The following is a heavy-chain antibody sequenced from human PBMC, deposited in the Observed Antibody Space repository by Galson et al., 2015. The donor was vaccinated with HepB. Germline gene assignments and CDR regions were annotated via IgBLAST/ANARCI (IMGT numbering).Heavy chain of an antibody. CDR2: IDWDDDK. CDR3: ARSLTTNYCDGSPYYCARGGAYYYYGMDV. V-gene: IGHV2-70*01. J-gene: IGHJ6*02. CDR1: GFSLSTSGVC. D-gene: IGHD3-22*01. Sequence: PALVKPTQTLTLTCAFSGFSLSTSGVCVSWIRQPPGKALEWLALIDWDDDKYYSTSLKTRLTISKDTSKNQVVLTMTNMDPVDTATYYCARSLTTNYCDGSPYYCARGGAYYYYGMDVWGQGTTVTVSS.